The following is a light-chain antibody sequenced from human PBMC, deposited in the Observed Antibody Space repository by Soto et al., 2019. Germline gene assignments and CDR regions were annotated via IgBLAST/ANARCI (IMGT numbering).Light chain of an antibody. Sequence: QSDLTQPPSASGSPGQSVTISCTGTSSDVGDNKYVSWYQQQPGKAPKVIIYEISERPSGVPDRFSGSKSGNTASLTVSGLRAENEADYYCSSYAGSNNFRVFGGGTKLTVL. CDR1: SSDVGDNKY. V-gene: IGLV2-8*01. CDR2: EIS. CDR3: SSYAGSNNFRV. J-gene: IGLJ2*01.